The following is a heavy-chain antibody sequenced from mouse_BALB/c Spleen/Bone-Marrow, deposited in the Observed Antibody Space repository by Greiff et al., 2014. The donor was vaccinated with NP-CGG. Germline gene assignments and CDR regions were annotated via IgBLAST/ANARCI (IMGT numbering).Heavy chain of an antibody. V-gene: IGHV5-17*02. CDR1: GFTFSSFG. CDR2: ISSGSSNI. Sequence: EVHLVESGGGLVQPGGSQKLSCAASGFTFSSFGMHWVRRAPEKGLEWVAYISSGSSNINYADTVKGRFTISRDNPKNTLFLQMTSLRSEDTAMYYCARWGYYYAMDYWGQGTSVTVSS. J-gene: IGHJ4*01. CDR3: ARWGYYYAMDY. D-gene: IGHD2-2*01.